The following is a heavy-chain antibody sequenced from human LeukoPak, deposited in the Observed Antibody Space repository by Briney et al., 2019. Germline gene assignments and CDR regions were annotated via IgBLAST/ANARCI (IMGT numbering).Heavy chain of an antibody. CDR1: GGSISSSIYY. D-gene: IGHD6-19*01. CDR2: SYYSGST. CDR3: ARGHPLLRPRSSGWRRPFDI. Sequence: SETRSLTGTVAGGSISSSIYYWRWIRQPPRKGLEGIGGSYYSGSTYYNPSLRIRVTRSVAASKHQFSLKLSSVTAADTAVYYCARGHPLLRPRSSGWRRPFDIRGQGTMVTVSS. J-gene: IGHJ3*02. V-gene: IGHV4-39*07.